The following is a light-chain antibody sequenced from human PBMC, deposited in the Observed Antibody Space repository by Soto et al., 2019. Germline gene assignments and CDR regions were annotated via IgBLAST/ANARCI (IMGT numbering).Light chain of an antibody. CDR3: CSYAGSSTFPYV. Sequence: QSALTQPASVSGSPGQSITISCTGTSSDVGSYNLVSWYQQHPGKAPKLMIYEVSKRPSGVSNRFSGSTSGNTASLTISGLQAEDEADYYCCSYAGSSTFPYVFGTGTKLTVL. CDR1: SSDVGSYNL. J-gene: IGLJ1*01. V-gene: IGLV2-23*02. CDR2: EVS.